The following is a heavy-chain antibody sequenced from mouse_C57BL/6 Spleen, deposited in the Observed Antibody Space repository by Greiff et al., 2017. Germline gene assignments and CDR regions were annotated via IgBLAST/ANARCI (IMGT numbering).Heavy chain of an antibody. J-gene: IGHJ4*01. CDR1: GFTFTDYY. V-gene: IGHV7-3*01. CDR2: IRNKANGYTT. CDR3: ARYDSYYAMDY. Sequence: EVQVVESGGGLVQPGGSLSLSCAASGFTFTDYYMSWVRQPPGKALEWLGFIRNKANGYTTEYSASVKGRFTISRDTSQSILYLQMHALRAEDSANYYCARYDSYYAMDYWGQGTSVTVSS.